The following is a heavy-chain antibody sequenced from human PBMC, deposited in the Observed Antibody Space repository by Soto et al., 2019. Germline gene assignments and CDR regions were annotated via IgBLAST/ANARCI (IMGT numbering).Heavy chain of an antibody. CDR3: ARVSYLVRWFDP. CDR1: GGSISSGDYY. Sequence: SETLSLTCTVSGGSISSGDYYWSWIRQPPGKGLEWIGYIYYSGSTYYNPSLKSRVTISVDTSKNQFSLKLSSVTAADTAVYYWARVSYLVRWFDPWGQGTLVTVSS. D-gene: IGHD4-17*01. V-gene: IGHV4-30-4*01. J-gene: IGHJ5*02. CDR2: IYYSGST.